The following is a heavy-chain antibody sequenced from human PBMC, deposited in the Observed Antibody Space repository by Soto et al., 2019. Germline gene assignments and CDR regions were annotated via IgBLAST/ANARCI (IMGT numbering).Heavy chain of an antibody. CDR2: IYYSGST. CDR3: ARSSLRYFDWLQLFDP. D-gene: IGHD3-9*01. J-gene: IGHJ5*02. V-gene: IGHV4-59*01. CDR1: GGSISSYF. Sequence: SETLSLTCTVSGGSISSYFWSWIRQPPGKGLEWIGYIYYSGSTNYNPSLKSRVTISVDTSKNQFSLKLSSVTAADTAVYYCARSSLRYFDWLQLFDPWGQGTLVTVSS.